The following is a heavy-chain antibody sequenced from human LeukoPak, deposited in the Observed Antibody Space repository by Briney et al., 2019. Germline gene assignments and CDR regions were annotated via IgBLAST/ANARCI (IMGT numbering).Heavy chain of an antibody. CDR3: AKAYYYDSSGYYYYYYGMDV. V-gene: IGHV3-30*18. CDR1: GFTFSSYG. Sequence: GGSLRLSCAASGFTFSSYGMHWVRQAPGKGLEWVAVISYDGSNKYYADSVKGRFTISRDNSKNTPYLQMNSLRAEDTAVYYCAKAYYYDSSGYYYYYYGMDVWGQGTTVTVSS. J-gene: IGHJ6*02. D-gene: IGHD3-22*01. CDR2: ISYDGSNK.